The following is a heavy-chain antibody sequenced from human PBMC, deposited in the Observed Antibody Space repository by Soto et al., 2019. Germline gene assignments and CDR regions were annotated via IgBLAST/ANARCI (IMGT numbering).Heavy chain of an antibody. CDR1: GGSFSGYY. J-gene: IGHJ4*02. V-gene: IGHV4-34*01. CDR3: ARVGYDFWSGYTTRFDY. Sequence: PSETLSLTCAVYGGSFSGYYWSWIRQPPGKGLEWIGEINHSGSTNYNPSLKSRVTISVDTSKNQFSLKLSSVTAEDTAVYYCARVGYDFWSGYTTRFDYWGQGTLVTVSS. CDR2: INHSGST. D-gene: IGHD3-3*01.